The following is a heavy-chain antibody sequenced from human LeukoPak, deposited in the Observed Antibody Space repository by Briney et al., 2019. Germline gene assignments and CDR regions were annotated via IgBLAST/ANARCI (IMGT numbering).Heavy chain of an antibody. Sequence: SVKVSCKASGGTFSNYAISWVRQAPGRGLEWMGAIIPIFGTANYAQKFQGRVTITADESTSTAYMELSSLRSEDTAVYYCARILSSSWYEYFHHWGQGTLVTVSS. J-gene: IGHJ1*01. CDR2: IIPIFGTA. V-gene: IGHV1-69*13. D-gene: IGHD6-19*01. CDR1: GGTFSNYA. CDR3: ARILSSSWYEYFHH.